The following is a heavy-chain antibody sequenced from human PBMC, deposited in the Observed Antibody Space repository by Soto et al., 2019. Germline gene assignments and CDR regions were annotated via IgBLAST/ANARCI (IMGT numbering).Heavy chain of an antibody. CDR1: GYTFSSFA. Sequence: QVQLVQSGAEVRKPGASVKVSCKASGYTFSSFAINWVRQAPGQRLEWVGWINAGNGATTYSQNFQGRVTITRDTSANTASMELRSLTSEDTAVFYSASFCSSSLCYAAFDYWGQGTLVSVSS. D-gene: IGHD2-2*01. J-gene: IGHJ4*02. CDR2: INAGNGAT. CDR3: ASFCSSSLCYAAFDY. V-gene: IGHV1-3*01.